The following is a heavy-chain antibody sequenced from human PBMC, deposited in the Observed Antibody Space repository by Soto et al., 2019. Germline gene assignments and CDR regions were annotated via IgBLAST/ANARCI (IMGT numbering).Heavy chain of an antibody. Sequence: QVQLVQSGAEVKKPGSSVKVSCKASGGTFSSYAISWVRQAPGQGLEWMGGVIPIFGTANYAQKFQGRVTTTADESTSTAYMEMSSLRSEDTAVYDCAGPPERPRIYYYYGMDVWGKGTTVTVSS. D-gene: IGHD1-1*01. CDR2: VIPIFGTA. CDR1: GGTFSSYA. J-gene: IGHJ6*04. CDR3: AGPPERPRIYYYYGMDV. V-gene: IGHV1-69*12.